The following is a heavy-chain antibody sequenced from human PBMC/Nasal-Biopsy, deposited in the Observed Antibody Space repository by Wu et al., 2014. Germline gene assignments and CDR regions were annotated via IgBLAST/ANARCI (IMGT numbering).Heavy chain of an antibody. D-gene: IGHD6-13*01. CDR3: VKDQLDIGAAGRGPALDV. Sequence: LRLSCAASGFTFSNYGMHWVRQAPGKGLEWVAVISNDGSKRFYADSVKGRFTISRDNSKNTHHLQMNNLRSEDTAVYFCVKDQLDIGAAGRGPALDVWGQGTTVAVSS. V-gene: IGHV3-30*18. CDR2: ISNDGSKR. CDR1: GFTFSNYG. J-gene: IGHJ6*02.